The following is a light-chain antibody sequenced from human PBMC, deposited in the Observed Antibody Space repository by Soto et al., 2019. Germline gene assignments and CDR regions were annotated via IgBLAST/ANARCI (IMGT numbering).Light chain of an antibody. Sequence: DVQMTQSPSSLSASVGDRVTITCRASQPISTYLNWYQQKAGEAPKVLIFGASSLQSGVPSKFSGSGYGTDFTLIINNLHPDDFATYYCQQTHAVPLTFGQGTRL. J-gene: IGKJ5*01. CDR1: QPISTY. CDR2: GAS. V-gene: IGKV1-39*01. CDR3: QQTHAVPLT.